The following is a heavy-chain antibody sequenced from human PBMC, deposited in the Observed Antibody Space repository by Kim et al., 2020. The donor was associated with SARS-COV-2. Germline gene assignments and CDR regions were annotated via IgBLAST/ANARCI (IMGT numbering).Heavy chain of an antibody. Sequence: GGSLRLSCAASGFTFSSYSMNWVRQAPGKGLEWVSYISSSSSTIYYADSVKGRFTISRDNAKNSLYLQMNSLRDEDTAVYYCARGSSSGWFPNWFDPWGQGTLVTVSS. CDR1: GFTFSSYS. D-gene: IGHD6-19*01. V-gene: IGHV3-48*02. J-gene: IGHJ5*02. CDR2: ISSSSSTI. CDR3: ARGSSSGWFPNWFDP.